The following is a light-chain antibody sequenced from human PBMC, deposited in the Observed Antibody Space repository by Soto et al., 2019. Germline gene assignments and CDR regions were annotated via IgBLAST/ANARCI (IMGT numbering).Light chain of an antibody. CDR3: QQYTNFLSYT. V-gene: IGKV3-15*01. Sequence: EIVMTQSPATLSVSPGERATLSCRASQNITTNLARYQQKPGQAPRLLIYAASTRATSIPARFSGSGSGTEFTLTISSLQSEDFAVYYCQQYTNFLSYTFGQGTKLEIK. CDR1: QNITTN. CDR2: AAS. J-gene: IGKJ2*01.